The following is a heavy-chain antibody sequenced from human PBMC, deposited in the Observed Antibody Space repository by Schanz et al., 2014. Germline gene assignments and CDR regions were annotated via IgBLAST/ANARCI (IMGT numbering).Heavy chain of an antibody. CDR1: GGTFSSYT. J-gene: IGHJ4*02. CDR2: IIPVLAIA. V-gene: IGHV1-69*02. D-gene: IGHD2-15*01. Sequence: QVQLVQSGAEVKKPGSSVKVSCTASGGTFSSYTISWIRQAPGQGLEWMGRIIPVLAIADYAQKFQGRVTITADKSTSTASMELNSLRAEDTAVYYCAKVREWWPYYFDYWGQGTLVTVSS. CDR3: AKVREWWPYYFDY.